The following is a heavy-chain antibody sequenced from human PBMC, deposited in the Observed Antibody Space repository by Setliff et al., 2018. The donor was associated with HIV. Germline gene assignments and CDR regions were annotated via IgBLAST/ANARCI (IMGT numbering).Heavy chain of an antibody. CDR3: ARGKGVGGVVITGGLDV. J-gene: IGHJ6*04. D-gene: IGHD3-10*01. CDR1: GHTFTNVD. Sequence: ASVKVSCKASGHTFTNVDIHWLRRATGQGLEWMGWMNPNTGVSGYALKFQARVTMTRDPSISTAYMELSSLTSEDTAVYYCARGKGVGGVVITGGLDVWGKGTTVTVSS. V-gene: IGHV1-8*01. CDR2: MNPNTGVS.